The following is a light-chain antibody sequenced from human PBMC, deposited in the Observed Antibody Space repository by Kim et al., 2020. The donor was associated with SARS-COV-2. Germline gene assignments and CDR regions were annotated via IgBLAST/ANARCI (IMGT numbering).Light chain of an antibody. V-gene: IGKV3-15*01. CDR2: GAS. J-gene: IGKJ4*01. CDR3: QQYKSWPPLT. Sequence: SPGERATLSCRASESVSSHLAWYQQRPGQAPWLLIYGASTRATGIPARFSGSGSGTEFTLTISSLQSEDFAVYYCQQYKSWPPLTFGGGTKVDIK. CDR1: ESVSSH.